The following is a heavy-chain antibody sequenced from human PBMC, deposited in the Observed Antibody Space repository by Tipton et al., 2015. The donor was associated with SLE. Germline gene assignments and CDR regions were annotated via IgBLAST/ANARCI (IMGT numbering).Heavy chain of an antibody. V-gene: IGHV3-30*02. CDR1: GFTFSTYG. CDR2: IRFDGNIK. Sequence: SLRLSCAASGFTFSTYGMHWVRQAPGKGLEWVSFIRFDGNIKQYADSVKGRFTISRDNAKNSLYLQMNSLRAEDTALYYCAQSVDSSGSITGGYWGQGTLVTVSS. J-gene: IGHJ4*02. CDR3: AQSVDSSGSITGGY. D-gene: IGHD3-22*01.